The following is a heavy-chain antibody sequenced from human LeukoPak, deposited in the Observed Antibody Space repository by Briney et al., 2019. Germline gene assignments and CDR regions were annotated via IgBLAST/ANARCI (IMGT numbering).Heavy chain of an antibody. D-gene: IGHD3-22*01. CDR1: GFTLSSYA. Sequence: GGSLRLSCAASGFTLSSYAMSWVRQAPGKGLEWVAFIRYDGSNKYYADSVKGRFTISRDNSKNTLYLQMNSLRAEDTAVYYCAKDNLLWYDSSGYPPDYWGQGTLVTVSS. CDR3: AKDNLLWYDSSGYPPDY. V-gene: IGHV3-30*02. J-gene: IGHJ4*02. CDR2: IRYDGSNK.